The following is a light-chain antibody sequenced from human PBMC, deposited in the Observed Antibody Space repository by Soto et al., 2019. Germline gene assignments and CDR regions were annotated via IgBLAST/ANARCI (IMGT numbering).Light chain of an antibody. V-gene: IGKV1-39*01. CDR2: AAS. J-gene: IGKJ5*01. CDR1: ESISRH. CDR3: QQSYSTLSIS. Sequence: DIRMTQSPSSLSASVGDRVTITCRASESISRHSNWYQQKPGKAPNLLIYAASTLQNGVPSRFSGSGSGTDFTLTISSLQPEDFATYYCQQSYSTLSISFGQGTRLEIK.